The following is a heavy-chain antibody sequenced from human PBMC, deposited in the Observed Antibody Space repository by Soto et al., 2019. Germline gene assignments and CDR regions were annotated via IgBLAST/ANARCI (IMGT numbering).Heavy chain of an antibody. CDR1: GFIFNGAW. V-gene: IGHV3-15*07. Sequence: EVQLVESGGGLVKPGGSLRLSCAASGFIFNGAWMHWVRQAPGQGLELVGLVKSNVDGGTVSYTAPAKGRFSISRDDSKKPLYLQVDSLRTEDTAVYFGTSDLHGERSNCGFDYWGQGILVTVSS. CDR3: TSDLHGERSNCGFDY. J-gene: IGHJ4*02. CDR2: VKSNVDGGTV. D-gene: IGHD1-1*01.